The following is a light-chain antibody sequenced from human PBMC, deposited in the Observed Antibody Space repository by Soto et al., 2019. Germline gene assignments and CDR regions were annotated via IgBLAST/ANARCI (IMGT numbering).Light chain of an antibody. CDR3: QQRSNWT. J-gene: IGKJ1*01. Sequence: EIVLTQSPATLSLSPGERATLSCRASQSVSSYLAWYQQKPGQAPRLLIYDASNRATGITPRFSGSGSGTDFTLTISSLEPEDFAVYYCQQRSNWTFGQGTKVEIK. CDR2: DAS. V-gene: IGKV3-11*01. CDR1: QSVSSY.